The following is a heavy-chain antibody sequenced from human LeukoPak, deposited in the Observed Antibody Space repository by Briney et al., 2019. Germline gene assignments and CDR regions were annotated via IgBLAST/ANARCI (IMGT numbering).Heavy chain of an antibody. J-gene: IGHJ4*02. V-gene: IGHV3-23*01. CDR2: ISGSGGST. CDR1: GFTFSSYA. CDR3: AKVKRGVPAASNYFDY. D-gene: IGHD2-2*01. Sequence: SGGSLRLSCAASGFTFSSYAMSWVRQAPGKGLEWVSAISGSGGSTYYADSVKGRFTISRDNSKNTLYLQMNSLRAEDTAVYYCAKVKRGVPAASNYFDYWGQGTLVTVPS.